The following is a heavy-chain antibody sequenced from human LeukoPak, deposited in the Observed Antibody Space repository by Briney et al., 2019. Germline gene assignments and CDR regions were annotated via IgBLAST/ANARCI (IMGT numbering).Heavy chain of an antibody. Sequence: GGSLRLSCAASGFSFSNYAMSWVRQAPGKGLEWVSLITASSGATFYADSVKGRFTISRDNSKNTLYMQMNSLRAEDTALYYCAKGAYNSVEMGYFDYWGQGTLVTVSS. V-gene: IGHV3-23*01. J-gene: IGHJ4*02. CDR3: AKGAYNSVEMGYFDY. D-gene: IGHD5-24*01. CDR2: ITASSGAT. CDR1: GFSFSNYA.